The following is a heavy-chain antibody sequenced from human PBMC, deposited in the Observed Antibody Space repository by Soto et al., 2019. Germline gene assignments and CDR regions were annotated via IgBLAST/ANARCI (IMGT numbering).Heavy chain of an antibody. Sequence: EVQVVESGGGLVQRGRSLRLSCAASGSTLSRYWMHWVRQAPGKGLVWVSRINPDGSNTNYADFVKGRFTVSRDNAKDTLYLQMNSLRVEDTAVYYCARGGLEMADYLGQGTLVTVSS. CDR1: GSTLSRYW. J-gene: IGHJ4*02. V-gene: IGHV3-74*01. D-gene: IGHD3-3*01. CDR3: ARGGLEMADY. CDR2: INPDGSNT.